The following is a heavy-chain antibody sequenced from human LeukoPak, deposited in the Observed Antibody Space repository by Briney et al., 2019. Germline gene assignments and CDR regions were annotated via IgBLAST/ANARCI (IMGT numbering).Heavy chain of an antibody. CDR2: IYYSGTT. D-gene: IGHD5-18*01. J-gene: IGHJ4*02. V-gene: IGHV4-39*01. CDR3: ARLGYSYGTGFDY. CDR1: GGSVSSSRYY. Sequence: SETLSLTCIVSGGSVSSSRYYWGWIRQPPGRGLEWIGSIYYSGTTFYNPSLKSRVTISVDTSKNQFSMKLTSVTAADTAVYYCARLGYSYGTGFDYWGQGTLVTVSS.